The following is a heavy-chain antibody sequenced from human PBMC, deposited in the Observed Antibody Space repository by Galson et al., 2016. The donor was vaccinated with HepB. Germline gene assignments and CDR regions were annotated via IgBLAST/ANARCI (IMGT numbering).Heavy chain of an antibody. V-gene: IGHV3-43*01. J-gene: IGHJ4*02. CDR3: AKGQQLRFFEWLTEALDS. CDR2: IVWDGGRT. D-gene: IGHD3-3*01. Sequence: SLRLSCAASGFNFHDYSMHWVRQTPGKGLEWASLIVWDGGRTDYADAVKGRFTISRDNSNNSLYLQMDSLRTDDTALYYCAKGQQLRFFEWLTEALDSWGQGTLVTVSS. CDR1: GFNFHDYS.